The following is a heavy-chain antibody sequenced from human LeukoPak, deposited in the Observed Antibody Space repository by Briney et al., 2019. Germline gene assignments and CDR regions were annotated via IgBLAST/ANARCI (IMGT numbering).Heavy chain of an antibody. CDR1: GFTFSSYG. Sequence: GGSLRLSCAASGFTFSSYGMHWVRQAPGKGLEWVAVIWYDGSNKYYADSVKGRFTISRDNSKNTLYLQMSSLRAEDTAVYYCAREGGGIVVVPAARPLTDYYYCGMDVWGQGTTVTVSS. CDR2: IWYDGSNK. CDR3: AREGGGIVVVPAARPLTDYYYCGMDV. V-gene: IGHV3-33*01. J-gene: IGHJ6*02. D-gene: IGHD2-2*02.